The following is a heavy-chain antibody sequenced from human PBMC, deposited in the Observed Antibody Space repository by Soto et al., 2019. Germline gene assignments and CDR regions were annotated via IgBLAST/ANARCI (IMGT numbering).Heavy chain of an antibody. J-gene: IGHJ4*02. CDR2: ISYDGSNK. CDR3: AKDHSYGDCPFFDY. V-gene: IGHV3-30*18. Sequence: QVQLVESGGGVVQPGRSLRLSCAASGFTFSSYGMHWVRQAPGKGLEWVAVISYDGSNKYYADSVKGRFTISRDNSKNTLYLQMNSLRAEDTAVYYCAKDHSYGDCPFFDYWGQGTLVTVSS. CDR1: GFTFSSYG. D-gene: IGHD4-17*01.